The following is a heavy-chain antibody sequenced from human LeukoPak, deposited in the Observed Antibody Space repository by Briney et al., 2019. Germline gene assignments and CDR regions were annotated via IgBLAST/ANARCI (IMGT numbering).Heavy chain of an antibody. CDR2: ISYDGGKR. CDR3: ATSPPLHYSGSYETFDY. D-gene: IGHD1-26*01. CDR1: GFTFSTYT. Sequence: GRSLRLSCAASGFTFSTYTMHWVRQAPGKGLEWVTCISYDGGKRYTADSVKGRFTISRANSKNTLYLQMDNLRTADTAVYYCATSPPLHYSGSYETFDYWGQGTLVTVSS. V-gene: IGHV3-30-3*01. J-gene: IGHJ4*02.